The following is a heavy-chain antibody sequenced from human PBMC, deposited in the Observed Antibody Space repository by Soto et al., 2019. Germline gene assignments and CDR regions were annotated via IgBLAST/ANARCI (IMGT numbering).Heavy chain of an antibody. CDR3: ARLPYYDILTGYYRDLPDAFDI. V-gene: IGHV4-59*08. Sequence: QVQLQESGPGLVKPSETLSLTCTVSGGSISSYYWSWIRQPPGKGLEWIGYIYYSGSTNYNPSLKSRVTISVDTSKNQCSLKLSSVTAADTAVYYCARLPYYDILTGYYRDLPDAFDIWGQGTMVTVSS. CDR1: GGSISSYY. CDR2: IYYSGST. D-gene: IGHD3-9*01. J-gene: IGHJ3*02.